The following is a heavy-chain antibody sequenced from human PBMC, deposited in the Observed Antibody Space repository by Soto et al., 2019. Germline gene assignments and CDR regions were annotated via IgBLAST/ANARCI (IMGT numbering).Heavy chain of an antibody. CDR2: ISGSGGST. CDR3: AKDSLPQEMATTNWFDP. D-gene: IGHD5-12*01. V-gene: IGHV3-23*01. CDR1: GFPFSSYA. J-gene: IGHJ5*02. Sequence: GGSLRLSCAASGFPFSSYAMSWVRQAPGKGLEWVSAISGSGGSTYYADSVKGRFTISRDNSKNTLYLQMNSLRAEDTAVYYCAKDSLPQEMATTNWFDPWGQGTLVTVSS.